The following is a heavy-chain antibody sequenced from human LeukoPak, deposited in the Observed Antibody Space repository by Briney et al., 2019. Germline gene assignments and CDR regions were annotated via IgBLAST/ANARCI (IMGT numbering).Heavy chain of an antibody. CDR2: ITANGENT. J-gene: IGHJ4*02. V-gene: IGHV3-43*02. D-gene: IGHD6-13*01. CDR1: GFTFDAYA. Sequence: GGSLRLSCTASGFTFDAYAMYWVRQAPGKGLEWVSLITANGENTYYADSVKGRFTISRDNSKNTLYLQVNSLRAEDTAVYYCARGAGIAATGTGSFDYWGQGTLVTVSS. CDR3: ARGAGIAATGTGSFDY.